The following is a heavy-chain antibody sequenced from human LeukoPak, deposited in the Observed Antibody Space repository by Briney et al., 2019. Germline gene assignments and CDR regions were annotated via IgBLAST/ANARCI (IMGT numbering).Heavy chain of an antibody. CDR1: GFTFSSYW. CDR2: IKQDGSEK. V-gene: IGHV3-7*03. CDR3: ARVPNYYDSSGPGDY. Sequence: GGSLRLSCAASGFTFSSYWMSWVRQAPGKGLEWVANIKQDGSEKYYVDSVKGRFTISRDNAKNSLFLQMNSLRSEDTAVYYCARVPNYYDSSGPGDYWGQGTLVTVSS. D-gene: IGHD3-22*01. J-gene: IGHJ4*02.